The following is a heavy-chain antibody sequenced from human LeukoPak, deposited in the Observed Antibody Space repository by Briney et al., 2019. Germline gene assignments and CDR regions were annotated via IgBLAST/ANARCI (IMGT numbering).Heavy chain of an antibody. CDR3: ARVGALYDSSGYYLSQFDY. Sequence: PSETLSLTCTVSGGSISSGDYYRSWIRQPPGKGLEWIGYIYYSGSTYYNPSLKSRVTISVDTSKNQFSLKLSSVTAADTAVYYCARVGALYDSSGYYLSQFDYWGQGTLVTVSS. J-gene: IGHJ4*02. CDR2: IYYSGST. D-gene: IGHD3-22*01. V-gene: IGHV4-30-4*01. CDR1: GGSISSGDYY.